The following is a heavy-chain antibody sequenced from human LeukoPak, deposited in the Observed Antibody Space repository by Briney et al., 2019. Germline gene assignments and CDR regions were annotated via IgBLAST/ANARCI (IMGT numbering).Heavy chain of an antibody. CDR2: ISSSGSTI. D-gene: IGHD3-22*01. CDR3: ARPTTYYYDSSGYRY. J-gene: IGHJ4*02. Sequence: GGSLRLSCAASGFTFSDYYMSWIRQAPGKGLEWVSCISSSGSTIYYADSVKGRFTISRDNAKNSLYLQMNSLRAEDTAVYYCARPTTYYYDSSGYRYWGQGTLVTVSS. CDR1: GFTFSDYY. V-gene: IGHV3-11*04.